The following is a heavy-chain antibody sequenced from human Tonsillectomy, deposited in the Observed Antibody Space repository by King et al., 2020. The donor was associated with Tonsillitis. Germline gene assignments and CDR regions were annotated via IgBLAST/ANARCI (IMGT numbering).Heavy chain of an antibody. D-gene: IGHD2-21*01. Sequence: VQLQQWGAGLLKPSETLSHTCAVFGGSFSGYYWSWIRQPPGKGLEWIGEINHSGSTNYNPSLKSRVTISVDTSKNQFSLKLSSVTAADTAVYYCAGGRWHIVVVIAIARYFDLWGRGTLVTVSS. V-gene: IGHV4-34*01. CDR2: INHSGST. J-gene: IGHJ2*01. CDR3: AGGRWHIVVVIAIARYFDL. CDR1: GGSFSGYY.